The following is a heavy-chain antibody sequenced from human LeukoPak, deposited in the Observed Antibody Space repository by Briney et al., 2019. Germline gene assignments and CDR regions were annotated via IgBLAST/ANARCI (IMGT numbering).Heavy chain of an antibody. CDR2: ISGSGGST. D-gene: IGHD3-22*01. CDR3: AKDAYYDSSGYSWYFDY. CDR1: GITFSSYA. Sequence: GGSLRLSCAASGITFSSYAMSWVRQAPGKGLEWVSAISGSGGSTYYADSVKGRFTISRDNSKNTLYLQMNSLRAEDTAVYYCAKDAYYDSSGYSWYFDYWGQGTLVTVSS. V-gene: IGHV3-23*01. J-gene: IGHJ4*02.